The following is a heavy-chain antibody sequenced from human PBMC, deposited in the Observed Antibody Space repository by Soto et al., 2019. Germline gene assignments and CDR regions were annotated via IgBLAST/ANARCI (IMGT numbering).Heavy chain of an antibody. CDR2: IYYSGST. Sequence: SETLSLTCTVSGGSISSSSYYWGWIRQPPGKGLEWIGSIYYSGSTYYNPSLKSRVTISVDTSKNQFSLKLSSVTAADTAVYYCARQQPKAVYCTNGVCHGWFDPWGQGTLVTVSS. CDR1: GGSISSSSYY. CDR3: ARQQPKAVYCTNGVCHGWFDP. D-gene: IGHD2-8*01. V-gene: IGHV4-39*01. J-gene: IGHJ5*02.